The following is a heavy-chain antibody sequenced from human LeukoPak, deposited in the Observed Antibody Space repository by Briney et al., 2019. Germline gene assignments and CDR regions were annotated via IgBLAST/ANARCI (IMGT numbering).Heavy chain of an antibody. CDR1: GFTFSSYS. Sequence: GGSLRLSCAASGFTFSSYSMNWVRQAPGKGLEWVSSISSSSSYIYYADSVKGRFTISRDNSKNTLYLQMNSLRAEDTAVYYCARDLSYSSSWSYYYGMDVWGQGTTVTVSS. J-gene: IGHJ6*02. V-gene: IGHV3-21*01. D-gene: IGHD6-13*01. CDR3: ARDLSYSSSWSYYYGMDV. CDR2: ISSSSSYI.